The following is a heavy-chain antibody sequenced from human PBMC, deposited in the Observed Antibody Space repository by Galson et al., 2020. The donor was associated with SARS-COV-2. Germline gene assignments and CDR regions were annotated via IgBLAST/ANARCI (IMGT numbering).Heavy chain of an antibody. Sequence: ASETLSPTCSVSGGSVSSGGYYWSWIRQHPGKGLEWIGYIPYSGRTYYNPSLKSRVTISVDTPKNQFSLRLSSVTAAHTAVDYCAGGGKGYCSGTADYGGHGILVTVAA. CDR2: IPYSGRT. V-gene: IGHV4-31*03. CDR3: AGGGKGYCSGTADY. J-gene: IGHJ4*01. D-gene: IGHD6-19*01. CDR1: GGSVSSGGYY.